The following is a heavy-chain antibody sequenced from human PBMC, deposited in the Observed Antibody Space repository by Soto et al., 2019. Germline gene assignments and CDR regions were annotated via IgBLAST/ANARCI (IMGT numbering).Heavy chain of an antibody. J-gene: IGHJ6*02. Sequence: QVQLVQSGAEVKKPGASVKVSGKASGYTFTSYGISWVQQAPGQGLEWMGWISAYNGNANYAQNLQGRVTMTTDTSTSTAYMELRSLRSDDTAVYYCARNVCPRSGGSCHYYYYFGMNVWGQGTTVTVSS. V-gene: IGHV1-18*04. CDR1: GYTFTSYG. CDR3: ARNVCPRSGGSCHYYYYFGMNV. D-gene: IGHD2-15*01. CDR2: ISAYNGNA.